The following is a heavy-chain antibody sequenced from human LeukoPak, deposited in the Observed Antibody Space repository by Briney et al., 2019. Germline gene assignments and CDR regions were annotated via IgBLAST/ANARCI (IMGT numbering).Heavy chain of an antibody. CDR2: IKQDGSEK. V-gene: IGHV3-7*03. CDR1: GFTFSNYW. J-gene: IGHJ3*02. Sequence: GGSLRLSCAASGFTFSNYWMTWVRQAPGKGLEWVANIKQDGSEKYYVDSAKGRFTISRDNAKNTLYLQMNSLRAEDMALYYCAKSGSWADAFDIWGQGTMVTVSS. D-gene: IGHD6-13*01. CDR3: AKSGSWADAFDI.